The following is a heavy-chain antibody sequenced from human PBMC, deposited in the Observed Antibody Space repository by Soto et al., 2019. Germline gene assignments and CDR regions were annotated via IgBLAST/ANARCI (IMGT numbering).Heavy chain of an antibody. V-gene: IGHV3-23*01. Sequence: EVQLLESGGGLVQPGGSLRLSCAASGFTFSSYAMSWVRQAPGKGLEWVSAISGSGGSTYYADSVKGRFTISRDNSKNTLYVQMDSLRAEDTAVYYCAKGIASKTRPLGKYFDRWGRGTLVTVSS. D-gene: IGHD6-13*01. J-gene: IGHJ2*01. CDR1: GFTFSSYA. CDR2: ISGSGGST. CDR3: AKGIASKTRPLGKYFDR.